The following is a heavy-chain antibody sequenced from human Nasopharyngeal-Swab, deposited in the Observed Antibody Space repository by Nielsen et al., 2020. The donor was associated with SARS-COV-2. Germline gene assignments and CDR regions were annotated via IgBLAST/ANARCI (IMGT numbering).Heavy chain of an antibody. CDR3: AREGLYYDFWSGFDY. J-gene: IGHJ4*02. V-gene: IGHV1-18*01. D-gene: IGHD3-3*01. Sequence: WVRQAPRQRLEWMGWISAYNGNTNYAQKLQGRVTMTTDTSTSTAYMELRSLRSDDTAVYYCAREGLYYDFWSGFDYWGQGTLVTVSS. CDR2: ISAYNGNT.